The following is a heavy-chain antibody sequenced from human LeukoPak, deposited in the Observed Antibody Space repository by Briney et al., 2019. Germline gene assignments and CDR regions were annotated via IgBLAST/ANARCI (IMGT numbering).Heavy chain of an antibody. CDR1: GFTFSNYC. CDR2: IKDDGSEK. Sequence: PGGSLRLSCAASGFTFSNYCMSWVRQAPGKGLKWVANIKDDGSEKYYADSVKGRFTISRDNAKNSLNLQMNMLRPKDTAAYYCAREGLWVGLDSGKTRQAYWERWGQGTMVTVSS. CDR3: AREGLWVGLDSGKTRQAYWER. D-gene: IGHD2-21*01. J-gene: IGHJ3*01. V-gene: IGHV3-7*04.